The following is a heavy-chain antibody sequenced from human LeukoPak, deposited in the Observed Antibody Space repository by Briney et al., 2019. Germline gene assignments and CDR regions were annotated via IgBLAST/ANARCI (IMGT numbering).Heavy chain of an antibody. CDR1: GFTFSSYG. J-gene: IGHJ3*02. CDR2: IWYDGSNK. CDR3: ARSSSEAPSAFDI. D-gene: IGHD2-15*01. V-gene: IGHV3-33*01. Sequence: GGSLRLSCAASGFTFSSYGMHWVRQAPGKGLEGVAVIWYDGSNKYYADSVKGRFTISRDNSKNTLYLQMNSLRAEDTAVYYCARSSSEAPSAFDIWGQGTMVTVSS.